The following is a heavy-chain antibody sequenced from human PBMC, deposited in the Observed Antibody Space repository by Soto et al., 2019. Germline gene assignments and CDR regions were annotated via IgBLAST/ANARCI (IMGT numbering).Heavy chain of an antibody. J-gene: IGHJ4*02. V-gene: IGHV4-4*02. CDR2: IYYTGAT. CDR1: SGSISTGNW. CDR3: ARVFSSGSGWMYYFDF. Sequence: QVELQESGPRLVKSSGTLSLTCEVSSGSISTGNWWSLVRQPPGKGLEWIGEIYYTGATNYNPSLKSPVTMTIDKSKDQFSLILTSATAADTAVYYCARVFSSGSGWMYYFDFWGQGILVSVSS. D-gene: IGHD6-25*01.